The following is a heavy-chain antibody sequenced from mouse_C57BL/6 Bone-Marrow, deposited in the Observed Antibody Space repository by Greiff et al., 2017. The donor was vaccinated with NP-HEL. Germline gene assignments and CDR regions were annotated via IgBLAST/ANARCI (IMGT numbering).Heavy chain of an antibody. J-gene: IGHJ2*01. V-gene: IGHV1-52*01. Sequence: QVQLQQPGAELVRPGSSVKLSCKASGYTFTSYWMHWVKQRPIQGLEWIGNIDPSDSETHYNQKFKDKATLTVDKSFSTAYMQLSSLTSEDSAVYYCAREEVYYGNPYYFDYWGQGTTLTVSS. CDR2: IDPSDSET. CDR3: AREEVYYGNPYYFDY. CDR1: GYTFTSYW. D-gene: IGHD2-1*01.